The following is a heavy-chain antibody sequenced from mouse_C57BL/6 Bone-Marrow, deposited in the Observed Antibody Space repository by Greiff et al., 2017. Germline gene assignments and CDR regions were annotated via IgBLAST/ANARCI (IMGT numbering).Heavy chain of an antibody. CDR2: INPYNGGT. CDR1: GYTFTDYY. Sequence: VQLQQSGPVLVKPGASVKMSCKASGYTFTDYYMNWVKQSHGKSLEWIGVINPYNGGTNYNQKFKGQATLTVDKSSSTAYMELNSLTSEDSAVYYCAREGPFWFAYWGQGTLVTVSA. J-gene: IGHJ3*01. D-gene: IGHD3-3*01. CDR3: AREGPFWFAY. V-gene: IGHV1-19*01.